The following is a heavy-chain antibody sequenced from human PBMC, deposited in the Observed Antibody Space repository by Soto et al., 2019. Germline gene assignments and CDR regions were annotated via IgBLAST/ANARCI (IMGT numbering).Heavy chain of an antibody. CDR2: IWYDGSNK. V-gene: IGHV3-33*01. D-gene: IGHD3-3*01. J-gene: IGHJ6*03. CDR1: GFTFSSYG. Sequence: GGSLRLSCAASGFTFSSYGMHWVRQAPGKGLEWVAVIWYDGSNKYYADSVKGRFTISRDNSKNTLYLQMNSLRAEDTAVYYCARDHYDFWSGYYIDYYYYYMDVWGKGTTVTVSS. CDR3: ARDHYDFWSGYYIDYYYYYMDV.